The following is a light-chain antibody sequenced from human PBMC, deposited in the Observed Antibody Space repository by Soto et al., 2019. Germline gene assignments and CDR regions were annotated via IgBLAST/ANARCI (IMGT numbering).Light chain of an antibody. CDR3: QSYDSSLSAPYV. Sequence: QSVLTQPPSVSGAPGQRVTISCTGSGSNIGAGYDVHWYQLLPGTAPKLLIYDNINRPSGVPDRFSGSKSGTPASLAITGLQAEDEADYYCQSYDSSLSAPYVFGTGTKVT. CDR2: DNI. V-gene: IGLV1-40*01. J-gene: IGLJ1*01. CDR1: GSNIGAGYD.